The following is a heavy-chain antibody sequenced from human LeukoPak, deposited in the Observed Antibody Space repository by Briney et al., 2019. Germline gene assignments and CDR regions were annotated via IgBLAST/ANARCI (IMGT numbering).Heavy chain of an antibody. J-gene: IGHJ4*02. D-gene: IGHD5-12*01. CDR3: ARAASNGYEFDY. V-gene: IGHV1-2*02. CDR1: GYTFTGYY. Sequence: GASVKVSCKASGYTFTGYYMHWVRQAPGRGLEWVGWINPNSGGTNYAQKFQGRVTMTRDTSISTAYMELSRLRSDDTAVYYCARAASNGYEFDYWGQGTLVTVSS. CDR2: INPNSGGT.